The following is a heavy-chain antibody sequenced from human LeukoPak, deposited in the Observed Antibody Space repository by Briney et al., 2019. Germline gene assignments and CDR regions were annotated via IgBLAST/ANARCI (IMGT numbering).Heavy chain of an antibody. CDR2: ISNSSRYI. CDR1: GFTFSSYS. J-gene: IGHJ6*03. D-gene: IGHD4-11*01. CDR3: ARAGTTVTANTYYYYLDV. V-gene: IGHV3-21*01. Sequence: PGGSLRLSCAASGFTFSSYSMNWLRQAPGKGLEWVSSISNSSRYIYYADSVKGRFTISRDDAKNSLYLQMSSLRAEETAVYYCARAGTTVTANTYYYYLDVWGKGTTVTVSS.